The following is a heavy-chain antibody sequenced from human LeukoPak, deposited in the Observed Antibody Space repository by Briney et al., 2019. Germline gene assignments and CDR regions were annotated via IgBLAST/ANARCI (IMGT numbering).Heavy chain of an antibody. CDR2: ISAYNGNT. CDR1: GYTFTSYG. D-gene: IGHD3-3*01. Sequence: ASVKVSCKASGYTFTSYGISWVRQAPGQGLEWMGWISAYNGNTNYAQKLQGRVTMTTDTSTSTAYMELRSLRSDDTAVYYCARVEITIFGVVTLGIDYWGQGTLVTVSS. V-gene: IGHV1-18*01. J-gene: IGHJ4*02. CDR3: ARVEITIFGVVTLGIDY.